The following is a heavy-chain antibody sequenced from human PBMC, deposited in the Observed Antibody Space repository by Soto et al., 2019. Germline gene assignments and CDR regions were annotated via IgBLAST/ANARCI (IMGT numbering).Heavy chain of an antibody. V-gene: IGHV4-59*01. J-gene: IGHJ5*02. Sequence: SETLSLTCTVSGGSISSYYWSWIRQPPGKGLEWIGYIYYSGSTNYNPSLKSRVTISVDTSKNQFSLKLSSVTAADTAVYYCARAAHCTNGVCFRSSGFDPWGQGTLVTVSS. CDR2: IYYSGST. CDR1: GGSISSYY. D-gene: IGHD2-8*01. CDR3: ARAAHCTNGVCFRSSGFDP.